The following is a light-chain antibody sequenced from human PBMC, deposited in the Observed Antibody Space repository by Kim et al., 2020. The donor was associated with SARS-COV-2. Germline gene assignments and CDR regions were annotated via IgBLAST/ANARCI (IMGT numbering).Light chain of an antibody. CDR1: QSISSH. J-gene: IGKJ3*01. CDR2: AAS. V-gene: IGKV1-39*01. CDR3: QQSYITPFT. Sequence: ASVGDRVTITCRTSQSISSHLNWYHQKPGRAPKLLIYAASTLQGVVPSRFSGSGSETDFTLTISSLQPEDFGTYFCQQSYITPFTFGPGTKVDIK.